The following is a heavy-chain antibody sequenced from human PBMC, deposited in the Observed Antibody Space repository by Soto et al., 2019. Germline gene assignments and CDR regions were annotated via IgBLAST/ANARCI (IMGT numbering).Heavy chain of an antibody. CDR2: IIPIFGTA. Sequence: QVQLVQSGAEVKKPGSSVKVSCKASGGTFSSYAISWVRQAPGQGLEWMGGIIPIFGTANYAQKFQGRVTITADESTSTAYMELSSLRSEDTAVYYCASVRWFGEFPFYYYYGMDVWGQGTTVTVSS. J-gene: IGHJ6*02. V-gene: IGHV1-69*01. CDR3: ASVRWFGEFPFYYYYGMDV. D-gene: IGHD3-10*01. CDR1: GGTFSSYA.